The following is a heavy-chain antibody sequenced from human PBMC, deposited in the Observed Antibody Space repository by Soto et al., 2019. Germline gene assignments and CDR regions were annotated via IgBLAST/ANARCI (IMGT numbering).Heavy chain of an antibody. Sequence: EVQLVESGGGLVKPGGSLRLSCAASGFTFSSYSMNWVRQAPGKGLEWVSSISSSSSYIYYADSVKGRFTISRDNAKNSRYLQMNSLRAEDTAVYYCARDRPRSGDILTGWGQGTLVTVSS. V-gene: IGHV3-21*01. CDR3: ARDRPRSGDILTG. J-gene: IGHJ4*02. CDR1: GFTFSSYS. D-gene: IGHD3-9*01. CDR2: ISSSSSYI.